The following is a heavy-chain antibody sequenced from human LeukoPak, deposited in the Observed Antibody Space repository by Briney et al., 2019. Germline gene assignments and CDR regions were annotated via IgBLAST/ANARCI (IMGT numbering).Heavy chain of an antibody. J-gene: IGHJ5*02. CDR1: GFTFSSYS. CDR3: AKSGYSSSWYLNWFDP. D-gene: IGHD6-13*01. V-gene: IGHV3-21*04. Sequence: GGSLRLSCAASGFTFSSYSMNWVRQAPGKGLEWVSSISSSSYIYYADSVKGRFTISRDNAKNSLYLQMNSLRAEDTAVYYCAKSGYSSSWYLNWFDPWGQGTLVTVSS. CDR2: ISSSSYI.